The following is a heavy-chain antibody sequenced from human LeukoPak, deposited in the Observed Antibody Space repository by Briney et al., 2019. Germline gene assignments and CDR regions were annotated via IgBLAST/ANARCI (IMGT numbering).Heavy chain of an antibody. D-gene: IGHD6-13*01. CDR1: GFTFTTYG. CDR2: IRNDGTIK. J-gene: IGHJ4*02. Sequence: GGSLRLSCAASGFTFTTYGMHWVRQAPGKGLEWVAFIRNDGTIKYYVDSVKGRFTISRDNSKNTLYLQMNSLRAEDTAVYYCAKTASSSWGYFDYWGQGTLVTVSS. V-gene: IGHV3-30*02. CDR3: AKTASSSWGYFDY.